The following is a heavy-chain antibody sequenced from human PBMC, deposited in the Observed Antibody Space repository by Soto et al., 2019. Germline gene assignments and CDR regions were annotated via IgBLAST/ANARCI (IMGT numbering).Heavy chain of an antibody. CDR1: GGTFSSHG. CDR2: IIPMFGTA. J-gene: IGHJ1*01. V-gene: IGHV1-69*01. D-gene: IGHD2-15*01. Sequence: QVQLVQSGPEVKKPGSSVKVSCKASGGTFSSHGFTWVRQAPGRGLEWMGGIIPMFGTANHAQKFQGRVTLIADESTNTAYLELSSLRSEDTAVYYCARGSRDCSGGTCFPLPTAEYFRHWGQGTLITVSS. CDR3: ARGSRDCSGGTCFPLPTAEYFRH.